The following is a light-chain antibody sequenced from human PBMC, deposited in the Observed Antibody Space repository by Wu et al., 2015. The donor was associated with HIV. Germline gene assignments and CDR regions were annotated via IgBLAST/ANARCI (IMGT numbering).Light chain of an antibody. CDR2: GAS. Sequence: EIVLTQSPVTLSVSPGERATLSCRASQSVNSNLAWYQQEPGQAPRLLIYGASTRATGIPARFSGSVSGTEFTLTINSLQSEDFAIYYCQQYNTYRWTFGQGTKVEIK. CDR1: QSVNSN. V-gene: IGKV3-15*01. J-gene: IGKJ1*01. CDR3: QQYNTYRWT.